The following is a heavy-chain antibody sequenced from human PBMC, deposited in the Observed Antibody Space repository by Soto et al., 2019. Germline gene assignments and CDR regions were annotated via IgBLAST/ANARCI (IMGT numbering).Heavy chain of an antibody. Sequence: EVQLVESGGGLVQPGGSLRLSCAASGFTFSSYWMSWVRQAPGKGLEWVANIKQDGSEKYYVDSVKGRFTISRDNAKNSLYLQMNSLRAEDTAVFYCARVDDVDTAMVTDYWGQGPLVTAS. V-gene: IGHV3-7*04. D-gene: IGHD5-18*01. CDR1: GFTFSSYW. CDR3: ARVDDVDTAMVTDY. J-gene: IGHJ4*02. CDR2: IKQDGSEK.